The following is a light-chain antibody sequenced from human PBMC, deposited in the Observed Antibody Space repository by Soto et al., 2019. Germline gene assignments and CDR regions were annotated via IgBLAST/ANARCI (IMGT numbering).Light chain of an antibody. Sequence: QTVVTQPPSASGTPVQTVTISCSGSSSNIGSAYIYWYQHLPGTAPKLLIYRNNQRPSGVPDRFSASKSGTSASLAISGLRSEYDADYYCAAWYDSLVVFGGGTKVTVL. CDR2: RNN. CDR1: SSNIGSAY. V-gene: IGLV1-47*01. J-gene: IGLJ2*01. CDR3: AAWYDSLVV.